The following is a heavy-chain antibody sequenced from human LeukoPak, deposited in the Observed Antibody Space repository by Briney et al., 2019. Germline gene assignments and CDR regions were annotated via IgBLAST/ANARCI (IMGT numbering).Heavy chain of an antibody. J-gene: IGHJ4*02. Sequence: GGSLGLSCVVSGFTLSNYNMHWVRQIPGKGLEWLAFSLFDGSSTKYADSVKGRFIISRDNSKNTLYLQMNTLRIDDTGVYYCAKQKMSGAYLPDQWGQGIQVTVSS. CDR1: GFTLSNYN. V-gene: IGHV3-30*02. CDR2: SLFDGSST. CDR3: AKQKMSGAYLPDQ. D-gene: IGHD3-10*01.